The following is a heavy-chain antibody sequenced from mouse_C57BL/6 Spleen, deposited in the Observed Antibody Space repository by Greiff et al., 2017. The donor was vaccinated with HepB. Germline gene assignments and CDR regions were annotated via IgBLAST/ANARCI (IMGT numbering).Heavy chain of an antibody. V-gene: IGHV14-3*01. CDR1: GFNIKNTY. D-gene: IGHD2-3*01. J-gene: IGHJ4*01. CDR2: IDPANGNT. Sequence: EVQLVESVAELARPGASVKLSCTASGFNIKNTYMHWVKQRPEQGLEWIGGIDPANGNTKYAPKFQGKATLTADTSSNTAYLQHSSLTSEDTALYYCARYDGYYEVYAMDYWGQGTSVTVSS. CDR3: ARYDGYYEVYAMDY.